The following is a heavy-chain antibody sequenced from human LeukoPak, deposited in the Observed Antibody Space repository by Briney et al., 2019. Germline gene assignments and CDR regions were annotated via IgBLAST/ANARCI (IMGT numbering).Heavy chain of an antibody. CDR1: SGSISSEKW. V-gene: IGHV4-4*02. Sequence: SETLSLTCAVSSGSISSEKWWSWVRQPPGKGLEWIGEIYHTGTANYNPSLKSRLTISVDKSKNQFSLNLNSVTAADTAVYYCARMTYFSDSSGYLIFDYWGQGTLVTVSS. CDR2: IYHTGTA. J-gene: IGHJ4*02. CDR3: ARMTYFSDSSGYLIFDY. D-gene: IGHD3-22*01.